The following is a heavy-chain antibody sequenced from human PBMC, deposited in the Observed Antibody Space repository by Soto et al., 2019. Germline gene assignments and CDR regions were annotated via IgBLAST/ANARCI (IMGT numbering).Heavy chain of an antibody. J-gene: IGHJ4*02. Sequence: QLRESGPGLVKPSETLSLTCDVSGASITTYYWSWIRQAPGKGLEWIGNVYHTGRTDYNSSLKSRVTISVDTSKNQFSLNMNSVTAADTAVYYCARRLFGSGWTLDSWGQGALVTVSS. V-gene: IGHV4-59*01. D-gene: IGHD6-19*01. CDR3: ARRLFGSGWTLDS. CDR2: VYHTGRT. CDR1: GASITTYY.